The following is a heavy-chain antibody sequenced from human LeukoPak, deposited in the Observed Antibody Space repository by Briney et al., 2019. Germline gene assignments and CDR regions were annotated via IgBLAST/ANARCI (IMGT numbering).Heavy chain of an antibody. CDR1: GFTFSYYE. J-gene: IGHJ4*02. V-gene: IGHV3-48*03. D-gene: IGHD6-19*01. CDR3: ARDGDIAVATAPYYFNS. Sequence: RGSLRLSCAASGFTFSYYEMIWVRQAPGKGLEWVSYITGGSTTKNYADSVKGRFTISRDNAKNSLYLQMNSLRAEDTAIYYCARDGDIAVATAPYYFNSWGQGILVTVSS. CDR2: ITGGSTTK.